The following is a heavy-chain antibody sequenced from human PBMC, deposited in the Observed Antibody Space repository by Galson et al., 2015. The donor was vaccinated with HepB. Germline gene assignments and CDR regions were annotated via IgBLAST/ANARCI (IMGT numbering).Heavy chain of an antibody. CDR1: GFTFNNYG. Sequence: SLRLSCAASGFTFNNYGMHWVRQAPGKGLEWVAVIWHDGGKKEYGDSVRGRFTISRDNSKNTVYLQMNSLRAEDTAVYYCARKYYSYSMDVWGQGTTVTVSS. V-gene: IGHV3-33*01. CDR3: ARKYYSYSMDV. CDR2: IWHDGGKK. J-gene: IGHJ6*02.